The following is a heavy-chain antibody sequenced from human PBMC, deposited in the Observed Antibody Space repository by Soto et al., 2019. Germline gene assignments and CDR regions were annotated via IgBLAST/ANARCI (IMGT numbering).Heavy chain of an antibody. D-gene: IGHD2-2*01. Sequence: QVQLVQSGAEVKKPGASVKVSCKASGYTFTSYGISWVRQAPGQGLEWMGWISAYNGNTNYAQKLQGRVTMTTDTSTSSAYMELRSLRSDDTAVYYCATLGYCSSTSCYNYGMDVWGQGTTVTVSS. J-gene: IGHJ6*02. CDR3: ATLGYCSSTSCYNYGMDV. CDR1: GYTFTSYG. V-gene: IGHV1-18*01. CDR2: ISAYNGNT.